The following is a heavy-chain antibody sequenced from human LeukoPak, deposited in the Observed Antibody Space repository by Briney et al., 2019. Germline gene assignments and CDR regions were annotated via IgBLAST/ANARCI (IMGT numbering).Heavy chain of an antibody. J-gene: IGHJ4*02. D-gene: IGHD3-22*01. CDR3: ARGPRGGYYDSSGYHFDY. CDR1: GFTFSSYS. V-gene: IGHV3-48*01. Sequence: GGSLRLSCAASGFTFSSYSMNWVRQAPGKGLEWVSYISSSSSTIYYADSVKGRFTISRDNAKNSLYLQMNSLRAEDTAVYYCARGPRGGYYDSSGYHFDYWGQGTLVTVSS. CDR2: ISSSSSTI.